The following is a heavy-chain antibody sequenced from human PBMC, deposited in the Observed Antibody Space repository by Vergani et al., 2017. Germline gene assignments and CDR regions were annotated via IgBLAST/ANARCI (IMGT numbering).Heavy chain of an antibody. CDR2: INHSGSS. D-gene: IGHD1-26*01. Sequence: QVQLQQWGAGLLKPSETLSLTCAVYGGSFSGYFWRWIRQSPGKGLEWIGDINHSGSSNYNPALKSQVTISVDRSKNQFSLKLRSVTVADTAVYYCARGHVGSYQYYYYYGMDVWGQGTTVTVSS. CDR1: GGSFSGYF. J-gene: IGHJ6*02. CDR3: ARGHVGSYQYYYYYGMDV. V-gene: IGHV4-34*01.